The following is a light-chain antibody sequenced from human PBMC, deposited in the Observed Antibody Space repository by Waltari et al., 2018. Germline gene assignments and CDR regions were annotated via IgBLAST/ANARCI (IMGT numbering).Light chain of an antibody. V-gene: IGLV2-14*01. Sequence: QSALTQPASVSGSPGQSITISCTGPSSDAGGHNYVTWYQHLPATAPKVMIYEVNNRPSGVSNRCSGSKSGNTASLTISGLQAEDEADYYCTSPTSSRTWVFGGGTKLTVL. CDR1: SSDAGGHNY. CDR3: TSPTSSRTWV. J-gene: IGLJ3*02. CDR2: EVN.